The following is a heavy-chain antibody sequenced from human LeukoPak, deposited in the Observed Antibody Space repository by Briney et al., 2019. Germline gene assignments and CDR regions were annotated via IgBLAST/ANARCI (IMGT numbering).Heavy chain of an antibody. D-gene: IGHD5-18*01. CDR2: INPNSGGT. V-gene: IGHV1-2*06. CDR1: GYTFTGYY. Sequence: ASVKVSCRASGYTFTGYYMHWVRQAPGQGLEWMGRINPNSGGTNYAQKFQGRVTMTRDTSISTAYMELSRLRSDDTAVYYCARDWAVKGYQKAFDIWGQGTMVTVSS. J-gene: IGHJ3*02. CDR3: ARDWAVKGYQKAFDI.